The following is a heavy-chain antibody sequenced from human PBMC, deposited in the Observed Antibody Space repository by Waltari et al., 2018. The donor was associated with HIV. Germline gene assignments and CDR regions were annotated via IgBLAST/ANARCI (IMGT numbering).Heavy chain of an antibody. V-gene: IGHV4-59*02. CDR3: ARWCDTNCHTFDI. Sequence: QVRLQESGPGLVKPSETLSLTCPVSGASVYSYYWNWIRQSPEKGLEWIGYVHHTGASKCNLPLRSRVSMSVDTSKNEITLSLTSATAADTAVYYCARWCDTNCHTFDIWGQGTSVTVSS. D-gene: IGHD2-8*01. J-gene: IGHJ3*02. CDR1: GASVYSYY. CDR2: VHHTGAS.